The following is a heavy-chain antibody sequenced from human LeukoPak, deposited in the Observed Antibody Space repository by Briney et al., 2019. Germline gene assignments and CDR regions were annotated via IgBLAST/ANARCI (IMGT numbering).Heavy chain of an antibody. CDR1: GYTFTGYY. CDR3: ARLFEYYYGSGSYIDY. CDR2: INPNSGGT. J-gene: IGHJ4*02. V-gene: IGHV1-2*02. D-gene: IGHD3-10*01. Sequence: ASVKVSCKASGYTFTGYYMHWVRQAPGQGLEWMGWINPNSGGTNYAQKFQGRVTMTRDTSISTAYMELSRLRSDDTAVYYCARLFEYYYGSGSYIDYWGQGTLVTVSS.